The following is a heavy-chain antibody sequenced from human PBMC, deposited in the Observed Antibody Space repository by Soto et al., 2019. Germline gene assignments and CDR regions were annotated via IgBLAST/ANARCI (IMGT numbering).Heavy chain of an antibody. Sequence: EVQLEESGGGLVKPGGSLRLSCAASGFTFSNAWMNWVRQAPGKGLEWVGRIKSKTDGGTTDYAAPVKGRFTISRDDSKNTLYLQMNSLKTEDTAVYYCTTDGVGYCSGGSCYSMAGYWGQGTLVTVSS. CDR2: IKSKTDGGTT. D-gene: IGHD2-15*01. J-gene: IGHJ4*02. CDR3: TTDGVGYCSGGSCYSMAGY. V-gene: IGHV3-15*07. CDR1: GFTFSNAW.